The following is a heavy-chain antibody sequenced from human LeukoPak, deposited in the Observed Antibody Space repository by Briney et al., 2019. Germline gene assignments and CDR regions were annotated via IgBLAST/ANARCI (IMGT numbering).Heavy chain of an antibody. D-gene: IGHD3-9*01. J-gene: IGHJ4*02. CDR1: GSTFTSYG. Sequence: ASVKVSCKASGSTFTSYGISWVRQAPGQGLEWMGWISAYNGNTNYAQKLQGRVTMTTDTSTSTAYMELRSLRSDDTAVYYCAQVHFDWLLYLWGQGTLVTVSS. V-gene: IGHV1-18*01. CDR2: ISAYNGNT. CDR3: AQVHFDWLLYL.